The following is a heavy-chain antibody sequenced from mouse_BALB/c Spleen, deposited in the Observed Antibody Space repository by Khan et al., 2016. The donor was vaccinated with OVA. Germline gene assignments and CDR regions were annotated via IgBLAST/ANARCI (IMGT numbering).Heavy chain of an antibody. Sequence: QVQLKESATELVRPGASVKLSCKTSGYIFTSYWIHWVKQRSGQGLEWIARIYPGTGNTYYREKFTGKASLTADKSSSTAYMPLRSLTSEDAAVEFGAREEALDYVDYGGQGTTLTGSS. CDR3: AREEALDYVDY. V-gene: IGHV1-76*01. CDR2: IYPGTGNT. J-gene: IGHJ2*01. CDR1: GYIFTSYW.